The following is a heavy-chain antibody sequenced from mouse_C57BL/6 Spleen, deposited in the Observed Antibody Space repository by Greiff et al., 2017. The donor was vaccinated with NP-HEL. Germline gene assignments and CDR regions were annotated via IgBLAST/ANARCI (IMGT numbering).Heavy chain of an antibody. Sequence: QVHVKQSGAELVKPGASVKLSCKASGYTFTSYWMQWVKQRPGQGLEWIGEIDPSDSYTNYNQKFKGKATLTVDTSSSTAYMQLSSLTSEDSAVYYCAAGYDYWGQGTTLTVSS. J-gene: IGHJ2*01. CDR1: GYTFTSYW. CDR2: IDPSDSYT. CDR3: AAGYDY. V-gene: IGHV1-50*01. D-gene: IGHD2-2*01.